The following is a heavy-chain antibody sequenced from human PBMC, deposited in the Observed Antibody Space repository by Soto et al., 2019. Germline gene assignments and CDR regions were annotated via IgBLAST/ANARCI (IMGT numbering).Heavy chain of an antibody. CDR3: ATAPEYYYESSSYWVN. J-gene: IGHJ4*02. CDR1: GFTFSSYA. CDR2: INSGGGTT. Sequence: EVQLLESGGGLVQPGGSLRLSCVASGFTFSSYAMSWVRQAPGKGLEWVSAINSGGGTTYNADSVKGRFTISRDDSKNTLYLEMNNLRAEDTAVYYCATAPEYYYESSSYWVNWGQGTLVTVSS. V-gene: IGHV3-23*01. D-gene: IGHD3-22*01.